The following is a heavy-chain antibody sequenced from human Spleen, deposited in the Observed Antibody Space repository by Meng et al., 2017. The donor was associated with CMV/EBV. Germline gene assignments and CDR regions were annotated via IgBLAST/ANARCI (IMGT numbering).Heavy chain of an antibody. CDR3: ARGYCSSTSCYSYSV. J-gene: IGHJ6*02. CDR2: INHSGST. V-gene: IGHV4-34*01. Sequence: GSLRLSCAVYGGSFSGYYWSWIRQPPGKGLEWIGEINHSGSTNYNPSLKSRVTISVDTSKNQFSLKLSSVTAADTAVYYCARGYCSSTSCYSYSVWGQGTTVTVSS. D-gene: IGHD2-2*01. CDR1: GGSFSGYY.